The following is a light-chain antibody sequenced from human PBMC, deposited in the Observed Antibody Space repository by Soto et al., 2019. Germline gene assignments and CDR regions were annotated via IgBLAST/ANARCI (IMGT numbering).Light chain of an antibody. CDR1: QNVDSNY. CDR3: QQYGSLSWT. Sequence: EIVLTQSPGTLSLSPGKRATLSCRASQNVDSNYLAWYQQKPGQAPRIIIFGASGRATGIPDRFSGSGSGTDFTLTISRLEPEDFAVYYCQQYGSLSWTFGQGTKVDIK. CDR2: GAS. J-gene: IGKJ1*01. V-gene: IGKV3-20*01.